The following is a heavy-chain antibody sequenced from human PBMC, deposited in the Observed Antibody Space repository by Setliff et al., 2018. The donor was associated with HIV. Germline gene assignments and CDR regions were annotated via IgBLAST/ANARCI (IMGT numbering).Heavy chain of an antibody. V-gene: IGHV4-34*01. D-gene: IGHD3-3*01. Sequence: KASETLSLTCAVYGGSFSGYYWSWIRQPPGKGLEWIGEINHSGSTNYNPSLKSRVTISVDTSKNQFSLKLSSVTAADTAVYYCARLWSGYYGESWFDPWGQGTLVTVSS. J-gene: IGHJ5*02. CDR2: INHSGST. CDR1: GGSFSGYY. CDR3: ARLWSGYYGESWFDP.